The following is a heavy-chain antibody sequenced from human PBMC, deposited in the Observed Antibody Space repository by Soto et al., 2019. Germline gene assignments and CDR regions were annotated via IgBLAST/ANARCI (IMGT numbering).Heavy chain of an antibody. CDR1: GGSISSYY. J-gene: IGHJ6*02. CDR2: IYYSGST. V-gene: IGHV4-59*08. Sequence: SETLSLTCTFSGGSISSYYWSWIRQPPGKGLEWIGYIYYSGSTNYNPSLKSRVTISVDTSKNQFSLKLSSVTAADTAVYYCARGGVVVVPAAMDKPYYYYGMDVWGQGTTVTVSS. D-gene: IGHD2-2*01. CDR3: ARGGVVVVPAAMDKPYYYYGMDV.